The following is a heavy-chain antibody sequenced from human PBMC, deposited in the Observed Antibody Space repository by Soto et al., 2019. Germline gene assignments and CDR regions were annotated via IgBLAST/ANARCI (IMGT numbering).Heavy chain of an antibody. CDR3: ASLGDSSGYILDC. CDR2: IYTSGST. V-gene: IGHV4-4*07. Sequence: SETLSLTCTVSGGSISSYYWSWIRQPAGKGLEWIGRIYTSGSTNYNPSLKSRVTMSVDTSKNQFSLKLSSVTAADTAVYYCASLGDSSGYILDCWRQGTLVTVSS. J-gene: IGHJ4*02. D-gene: IGHD3-22*01. CDR1: GGSISSYY.